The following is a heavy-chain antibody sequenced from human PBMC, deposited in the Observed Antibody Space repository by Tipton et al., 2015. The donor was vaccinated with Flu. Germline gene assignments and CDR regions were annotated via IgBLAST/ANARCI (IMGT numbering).Heavy chain of an antibody. CDR2: IYYSGST. J-gene: IGHJ2*01. CDR1: GGSVSSGSYY. V-gene: IGHV4-61*01. CDR3: ARTLTTQGLVYWYFDL. D-gene: IGHD6-19*01. Sequence: LRLSCTVSGGSVSSGSYYWSWIRQPPGKGLEWIGYIYYSGSTNYNPSLKSRVTISVDTSKNQFSLKLSSVTAADTAVYYCARTLTTQGLVYWYFDLWGRGTLVTVSS.